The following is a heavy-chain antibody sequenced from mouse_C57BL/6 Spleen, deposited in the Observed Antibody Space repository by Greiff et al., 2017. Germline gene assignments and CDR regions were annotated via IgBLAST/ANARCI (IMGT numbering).Heavy chain of an antibody. Sequence: QVQLQQSGAELARPGASVKLSCKASGYTFTSYGISWVKQRTGQGLEWIGEIFPRSGNTYYNEKFKGKATLTADKSSSTAYMELRSLTSEDSAVYFCARLYYGSSYDFDYWGQGTTLTVSS. CDR2: IFPRSGNT. CDR3: ARLYYGSSYDFDY. J-gene: IGHJ2*01. CDR1: GYTFTSYG. V-gene: IGHV1-81*01. D-gene: IGHD1-1*01.